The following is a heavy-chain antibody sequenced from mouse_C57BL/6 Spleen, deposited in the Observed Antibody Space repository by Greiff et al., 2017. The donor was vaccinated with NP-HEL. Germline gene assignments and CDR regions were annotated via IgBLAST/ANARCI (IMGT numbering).Heavy chain of an antibody. V-gene: IGHV1-15*01. CDR1: GYTFTDYE. CDR3: TPVYYGSSPWFAY. D-gene: IGHD1-1*01. J-gene: IGHJ3*01. CDR2: IDPETGGT. Sequence: QVQLQQSGAELVRPGASVTLSCKASGYTFTDYEMNWVKQTPVHGLEWIGAIDPETGGTAYNQTFKGKAILTADKSSSTAYMELRSLTSEDAAVYYCTPVYYGSSPWFAYWGQGTLVTVSA.